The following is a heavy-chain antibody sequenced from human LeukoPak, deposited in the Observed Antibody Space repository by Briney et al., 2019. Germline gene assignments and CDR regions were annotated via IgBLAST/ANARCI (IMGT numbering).Heavy chain of an antibody. CDR3: AKDTWCSSSSCWFDP. CDR2: IKTDGSSA. Sequence: GGSLRLSCAASGFSFSSYWMHWVRQAPGKGLVWVSRIKTDGSSATYADSVKGRFTISRDNAKNTLYLQMNSLRAEDTAVYYCAKDTWCSSSSCWFDPWGQGTLVTVSS. J-gene: IGHJ5*02. CDR1: GFSFSSYW. D-gene: IGHD6-6*01. V-gene: IGHV3-74*01.